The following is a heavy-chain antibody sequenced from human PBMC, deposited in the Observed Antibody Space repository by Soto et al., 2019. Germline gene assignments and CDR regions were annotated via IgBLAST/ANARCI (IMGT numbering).Heavy chain of an antibody. CDR2: ISGSGGST. CDR3: ARGGYDFWSGYQGAYYYYGMDV. J-gene: IGHJ6*02. Sequence: PGGSLRLSCAASGFTFSSYAMSWVRQAPGKGLEWVSAISGSGGSTYYADSVKGRFTISRDNSKNTLYLQMNSLRAEDTAVYYCARGGYDFWSGYQGAYYYYGMDVWGQGTTVTVSS. D-gene: IGHD3-3*01. CDR1: GFTFSSYA. V-gene: IGHV3-23*01.